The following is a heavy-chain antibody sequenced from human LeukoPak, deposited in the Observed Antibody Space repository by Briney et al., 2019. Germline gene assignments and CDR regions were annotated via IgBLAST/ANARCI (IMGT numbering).Heavy chain of an antibody. Sequence: PSETLSLTCAVYGGSFSGFYWSWIRQPPGKGLEWIGEIHHSGITNYNPSLKRRVTMSIDTSKNQFSLKLSSVTAADTAIYYCTRGNGFYYFWGQGTLVTVSS. J-gene: IGHJ4*02. CDR1: GGSFSGFY. CDR2: IHHSGIT. V-gene: IGHV4-34*01. CDR3: TRGNGFYYF. D-gene: IGHD1-26*01.